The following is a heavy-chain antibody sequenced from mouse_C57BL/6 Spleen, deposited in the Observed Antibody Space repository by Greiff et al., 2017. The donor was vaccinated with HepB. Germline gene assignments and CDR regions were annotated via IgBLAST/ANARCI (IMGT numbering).Heavy chain of an antibody. Sequence: QVQLQQPGAELVKPGASVKLSCTASGYTFNSYWMHWVKQRPGRGLEWIGRIDPNSGGTKYNEKFKSKATLTVDKPSSTAYLQLSSLTSEDSAVYYCARGAFADWGQGTLVTVSA. J-gene: IGHJ3*01. V-gene: IGHV1-72*01. CDR1: GYTFNSYW. CDR2: IDPNSGGT. CDR3: ARGAFAD.